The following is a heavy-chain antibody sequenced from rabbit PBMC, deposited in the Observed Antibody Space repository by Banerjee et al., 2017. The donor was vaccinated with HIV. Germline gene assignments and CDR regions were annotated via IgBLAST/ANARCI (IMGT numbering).Heavy chain of an antibody. CDR2: IYAGSSDNT. D-gene: IGHD6-1*01. CDR3: ARDGYGGYGLYL. CDR1: GFSFSSSQW. V-gene: IGHV1S45*01. Sequence: QEQLEESGGDLVKPEGSLTLTCTASGFSFSSSQWICWVRQAPGKGLEWIGDIYAGSSDNTYYANWAKGRFTITKTSSTTVTLQMTSLTAADTATYFCARDGYGGYGLYLWGQGTLVTV. J-gene: IGHJ4*01.